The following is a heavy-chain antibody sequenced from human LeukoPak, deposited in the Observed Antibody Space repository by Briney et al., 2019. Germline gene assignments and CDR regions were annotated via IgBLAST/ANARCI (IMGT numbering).Heavy chain of an antibody. CDR2: IRSKAYGGTT. V-gene: IGHV3-49*04. J-gene: IGHJ4*02. D-gene: IGHD6-19*01. CDR1: GFTFGDYA. CDR3: TRTYSSGWYAFDY. Sequence: GGSLRLSCTASGFTFGDYAMSWVRQAPGKGLEWVGFIRSKAYGGTTEYAASVKGRFTISRDDSKSIAYLQMNSLKTEDTAVYYCTRTYSSGWYAFDYWGQGTLVTASS.